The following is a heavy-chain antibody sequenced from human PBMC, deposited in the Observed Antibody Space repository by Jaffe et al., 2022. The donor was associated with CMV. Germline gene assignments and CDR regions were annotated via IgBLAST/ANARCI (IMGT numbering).Heavy chain of an antibody. V-gene: IGHV3-49*04. CDR3: TRDTTASNYYDSSGYYEGGDY. CDR2: IRSKAYGGTT. Sequence: EVQLVESGGGLVQPGRSLRLSCTASGFTFGDYAMSWVRQAPGKGLEWVGFIRSKAYGGTTEYAASVKGRFTISRDDSKSIAYLQMNSLKTEDTAVYYCTRDTTASNYYDSSGYYEGGDYWGQGTLVTVSS. D-gene: IGHD3-22*01. CDR1: GFTFGDYA. J-gene: IGHJ4*02.